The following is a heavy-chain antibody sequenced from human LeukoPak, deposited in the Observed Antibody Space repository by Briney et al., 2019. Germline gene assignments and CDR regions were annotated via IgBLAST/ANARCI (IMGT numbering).Heavy chain of an antibody. J-gene: IGHJ6*02. D-gene: IGHD5-24*01. CDR2: IIPIFGTA. CDR1: GGTFSSYA. Sequence: GASVNVSCTASGGTFSSYAISWVRQAPGQGLEWMGGIIPIFGTANYAQKFQGRVTITADESTSTAYMELISLRSEDKAVFYCARVALGRRWLQTSYYYGMDVWGQGTTVTVSS. CDR3: ARVALGRRWLQTSYYYGMDV. V-gene: IGHV1-69*13.